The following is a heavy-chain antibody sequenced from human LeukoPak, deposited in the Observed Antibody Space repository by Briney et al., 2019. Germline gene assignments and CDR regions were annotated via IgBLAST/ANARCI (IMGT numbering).Heavy chain of an antibody. Sequence: PGGSLRLSCAASGFTFDAYAMHWVRQAPGKGLEWVSGISWNGGSIGYADSVKGRFTISRDNAKNSLYLQMTSLRAEDTAVYYCAREVGVPAAFFDYWGQGTLVTVSS. D-gene: IGHD2-2*01. CDR2: ISWNGGSI. CDR1: GFTFDAYA. V-gene: IGHV3-9*01. CDR3: AREVGVPAAFFDY. J-gene: IGHJ4*02.